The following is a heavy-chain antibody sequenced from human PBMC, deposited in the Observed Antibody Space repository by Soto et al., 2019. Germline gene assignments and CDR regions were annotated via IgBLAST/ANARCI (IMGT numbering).Heavy chain of an antibody. V-gene: IGHV4-59*01. CDR2: IYYSGST. J-gene: IGHJ4*02. Sequence: SETLSLTCTVSGGSISSYYWSWIRQPPGKGLEWIGYIYYSGSTNYNPSLKSRVTISVDTSKNQFSLKLSSVTAADTAVYYCASERGIAAAGTWFHYWGQGTLVTVSS. CDR1: GGSISSYY. D-gene: IGHD6-13*01. CDR3: ASERGIAAAGTWFHY.